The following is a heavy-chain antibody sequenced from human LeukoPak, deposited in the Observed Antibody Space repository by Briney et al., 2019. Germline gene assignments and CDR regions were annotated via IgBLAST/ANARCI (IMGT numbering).Heavy chain of an antibody. CDR1: GGSVSSGTYY. CDR2: IYYTGNT. CDR3: ARGTNYYGSGDY. V-gene: IGHV4-61*01. Sequence: PSETLSLTCTVSGGSVSSGTYYWSWIRQPPGKGLEWIGHIYYTGNTHYVPSLKSRVTTSVDTPKNQFSLKLTSVTAADTAVYYCARGTNYYGSGDYWGQGTLVTVST. D-gene: IGHD3-10*01. J-gene: IGHJ4*02.